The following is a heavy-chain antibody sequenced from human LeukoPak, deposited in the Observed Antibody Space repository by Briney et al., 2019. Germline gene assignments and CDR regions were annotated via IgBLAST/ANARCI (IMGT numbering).Heavy chain of an antibody. J-gene: IGHJ4*02. D-gene: IGHD3-3*01. V-gene: IGHV1-69*05. CDR3: ASSITIFGVVPYFDY. Sequence: VASVKVSCKASGGTFSSYAISWVRQAPGQGLEWMGGIIPIFGTANYAQKFQGRVTITTDESTSTAYMELSSLRSEDTAVYYCASSITIFGVVPYFDYWGQGTLVTVSS. CDR2: IIPIFGTA. CDR1: GGTFSSYA.